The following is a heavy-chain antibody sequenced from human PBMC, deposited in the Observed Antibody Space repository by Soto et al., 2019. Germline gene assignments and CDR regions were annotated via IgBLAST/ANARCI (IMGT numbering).Heavy chain of an antibody. V-gene: IGHV4-31*03. J-gene: IGHJ4*02. D-gene: IGHD6-19*01. Sequence: SLTCTVSGGSISSGGYYWSWIRQHPGKGLEWIGYIYYSGSTYYNPSLKSRVTISVDTSKNQFSLKLSSMTAADTAVYYCARAWAVAGIFDYWGQGTLVTVSS. CDR1: GGSISSGGYY. CDR2: IYYSGST. CDR3: ARAWAVAGIFDY.